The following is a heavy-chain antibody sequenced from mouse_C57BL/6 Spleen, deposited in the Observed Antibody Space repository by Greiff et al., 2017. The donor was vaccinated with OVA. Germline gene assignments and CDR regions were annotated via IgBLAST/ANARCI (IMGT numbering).Heavy chain of an antibody. D-gene: IGHD2-1*01. J-gene: IGHJ3*01. Sequence: QVQLQQSGPELVKPGASVKISCKASGYAFSSSWMNWVKQRPGKGLEWIGRIYPGDGDTNYNGKVKGKATLTADKSSSTAYMQLSSLTSEDSAVYFCARSIYYGNYEWFAYWGQGTLVTVSA. CDR3: ARSIYYGNYEWFAY. CDR1: GYAFSSSW. V-gene: IGHV1-82*01. CDR2: IYPGDGDT.